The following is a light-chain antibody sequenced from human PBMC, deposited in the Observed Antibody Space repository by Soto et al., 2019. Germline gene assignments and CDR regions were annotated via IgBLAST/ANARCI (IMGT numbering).Light chain of an antibody. CDR3: QQHGSSPIT. J-gene: IGKJ5*01. Sequence: VLTQAPATRSFAPGERATLSCRASRSVTNNYLAWHQQKTGQTPRLLIYGASSRATGIPDRFSGSGYGTDFNLTISRLETEDFAVYYCQQHGSSPITFGQGTRLEIK. V-gene: IGKV3-20*01. CDR1: RSVTNNY. CDR2: GAS.